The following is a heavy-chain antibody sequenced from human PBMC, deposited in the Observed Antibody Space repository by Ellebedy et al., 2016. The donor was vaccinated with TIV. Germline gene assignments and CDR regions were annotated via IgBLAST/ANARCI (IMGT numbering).Heavy chain of an antibody. V-gene: IGHV3-21*01. J-gene: IGHJ3*02. Sequence: GGSLRLXCAAPGFTFSSYSMNWVRQAPGKGLEWVSSISSSSSYIYYADSVKGRFTVSRDNAKNSLSLQMNSLRAEDTAVYYCARAKFAPDAFDIWGQGTLVTVSS. CDR1: GFTFSSYS. CDR2: ISSSSSYI. CDR3: ARAKFAPDAFDI. D-gene: IGHD3-16*01.